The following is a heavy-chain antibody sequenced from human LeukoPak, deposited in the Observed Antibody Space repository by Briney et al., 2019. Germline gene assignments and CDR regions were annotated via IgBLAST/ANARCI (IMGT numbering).Heavy chain of an antibody. D-gene: IGHD2-15*01. J-gene: IGHJ4*02. CDR3: ARDSAPSFGLLDY. V-gene: IGHV1-69*01. CDR2: IIPIFGTA. Sequence: SVKVSCKASGGTFSSYAISWVRQAPGQGLEWMGGIIPIFGTANYVQKFQGRVTIIADESTSTAYMELSSLRSEDTAVYYCARDSAPSFGLLDYWGQGTLVTVSS. CDR1: GGTFSSYA.